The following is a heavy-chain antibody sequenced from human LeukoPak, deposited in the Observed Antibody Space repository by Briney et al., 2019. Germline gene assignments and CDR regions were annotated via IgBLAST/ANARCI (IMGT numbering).Heavy chain of an antibody. CDR1: GGSISSYY. V-gene: IGHV4-59*08. Sequence: SETLSLTCTVSGGSISSYYWSWIRQPPGKGLEWIGYIYYSGSTNYNPSLKSRVTISVDTSKNQFSLKLSSVTAADTAVYYCARLPAGLMTLAVAGPFFDYWGQGTLVTVSS. D-gene: IGHD6-19*01. J-gene: IGHJ4*02. CDR3: ARLPAGLMTLAVAGPFFDY. CDR2: IYYSGST.